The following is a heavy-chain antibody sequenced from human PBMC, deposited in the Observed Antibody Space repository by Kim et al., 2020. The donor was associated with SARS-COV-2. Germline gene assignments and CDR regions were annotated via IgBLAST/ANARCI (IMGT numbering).Heavy chain of an antibody. CDR2: GGTT. D-gene: IGHD4-17*01. V-gene: IGHV3-49*02. Sequence: GGTTEYAASVKGRFTISRDDSKSIAYLQMNSLKTEDTAVYYCTRAVTTGYWGQGTLVTVSS. CDR3: TRAVTTGY. J-gene: IGHJ4*02.